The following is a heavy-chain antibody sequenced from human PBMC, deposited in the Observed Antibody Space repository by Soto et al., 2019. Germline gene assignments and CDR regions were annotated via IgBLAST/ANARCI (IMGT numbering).Heavy chain of an antibody. CDR3: ARQKSLTITIFGVVTTSDSNWFDP. D-gene: IGHD3-3*01. CDR1: GYSFTSYW. Sequence: PGESLKISCKGSGYSFTSYWIGWVRQMPGKGLEWMGIIYPGDSDTRYSPSFQGQVTISADKSISTAYLQWSSLKASDTAMYYCARQKSLTITIFGVVTTSDSNWFDPWGQGTLVTVSS. CDR2: IYPGDSDT. J-gene: IGHJ5*02. V-gene: IGHV5-51*01.